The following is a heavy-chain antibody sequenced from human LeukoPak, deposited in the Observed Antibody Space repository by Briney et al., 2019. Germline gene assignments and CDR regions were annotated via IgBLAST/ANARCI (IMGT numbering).Heavy chain of an antibody. V-gene: IGHV3-48*03. J-gene: IGHJ4*02. D-gene: IGHD3-22*01. CDR3: ARAYYYDSSGYPFDY. CDR1: GFTFSTYE. CDR2: ISSSGGTI. Sequence: GGSLRLSCVGSGFTFSTYEMTWVRQAPGKGLEWVSYISSSGGTIYYADSVKGRFTISRDNAKNSLYLQMNSLRAEDTAVYYCARAYYYDSSGYPFDYWGQGTLVTVSS.